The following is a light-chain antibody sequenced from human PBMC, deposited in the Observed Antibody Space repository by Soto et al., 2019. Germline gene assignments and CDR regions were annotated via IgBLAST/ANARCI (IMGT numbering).Light chain of an antibody. CDR1: QGIRNV. CDR2: AAS. Sequence: AIQMTQSPSSLSASIGYRVTITCRASQGIRNVLGWFQQKPGKAPKLLINAASNLQSGVPSRFSGSGSGTDFTLTISSLQPEDFATYYCLQDYNYPRTFGQGTKVDIK. CDR3: LQDYNYPRT. V-gene: IGKV1-6*01. J-gene: IGKJ1*01.